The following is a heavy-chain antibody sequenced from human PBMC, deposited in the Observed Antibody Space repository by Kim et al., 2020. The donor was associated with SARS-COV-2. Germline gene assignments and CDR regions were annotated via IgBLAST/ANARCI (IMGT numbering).Heavy chain of an antibody. CDR2: IVVCSCYT. J-gene: IGHJ4*02. CDR1: GFIFSTSA. V-gene: IGHV1-58*01. CDR3: AAAQALAVAVT. D-gene: IGHD6-19*01. Sequence: SVKVSCTASGFIFSTSAVQWVRQARGQRLEWTGWIVVCSCYTNYAQKFQERVTITRDMSTSTAYMELNSLRSQDTAVYYCAAAQALAVAVTWGQGTLVTISS.